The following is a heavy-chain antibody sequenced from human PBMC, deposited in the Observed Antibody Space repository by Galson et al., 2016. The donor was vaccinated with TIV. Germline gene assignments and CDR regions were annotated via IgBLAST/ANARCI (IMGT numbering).Heavy chain of an antibody. V-gene: IGHV2-5*02. CDR1: GFSLPTIGVG. D-gene: IGHD6-19*01. Sequence: PALVKPPQTLTLTCTFSGFSLPTIGVGVAWLRQPPGKALECLAVVYWDDDERYSPSLRSRLTVTKDTSKNQVVLTMANMDPVDTATYYCAHRPTTGAGDTFDVWGQGTMVTVSA. J-gene: IGHJ3*01. CDR2: VYWDDDE. CDR3: AHRPTTGAGDTFDV.